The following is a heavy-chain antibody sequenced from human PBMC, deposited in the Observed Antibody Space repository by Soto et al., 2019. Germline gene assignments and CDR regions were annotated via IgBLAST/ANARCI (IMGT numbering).Heavy chain of an antibody. J-gene: IGHJ4*02. Sequence: EVQLLESGGTLVQLGGPLRLPCEAFGFPFSSNARSWVGRAPGKGREWVSTISGRGDDTYYTDSVKGRFTISRDNSKNTLYVHMNSLRAEDTAVYYCARAQPTYSSSYFDYWGQGTLVTVSS. V-gene: IGHV3-23*01. D-gene: IGHD3-22*01. CDR2: ISGRGDDT. CDR3: ARAQPTYSSSYFDY. CDR1: GFPFSSNA.